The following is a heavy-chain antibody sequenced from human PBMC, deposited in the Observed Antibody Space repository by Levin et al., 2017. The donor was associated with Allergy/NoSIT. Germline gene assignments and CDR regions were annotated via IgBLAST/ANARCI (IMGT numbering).Heavy chain of an antibody. CDR3: ARDDASGSRTRGIY. CDR1: GITFSSFT. Sequence: PGGSLRLSCVTSGITFSSFTMNWFRQAPGKGPEWVACITKNGDVDDADSVKGRFTISRDNAASTLHLQMNSLRDEDTAVYYCARDDASGSRTRGIYWGQGTLVTVSS. CDR2: ITKNGDV. V-gene: IGHV3-21*06. D-gene: IGHD3-10*01. J-gene: IGHJ4*02.